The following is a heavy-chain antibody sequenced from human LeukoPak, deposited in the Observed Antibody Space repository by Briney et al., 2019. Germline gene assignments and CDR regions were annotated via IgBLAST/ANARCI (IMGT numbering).Heavy chain of an antibody. J-gene: IGHJ4*02. CDR2: IKEDGSQR. CDR1: GFTFSNYW. D-gene: IGHD6-19*01. CDR3: AGSSGWLFDY. Sequence: PGGSRRLSCAGTGFTFSNYWMNWFRQAPGKGLEWVANIKEDGSQRYYVDSVKGRFTISRDNGKNSVYLQMSSLGAEDTAVYYCAGSSGWLFDYWGQGTLVAVSS. V-gene: IGHV3-7*01.